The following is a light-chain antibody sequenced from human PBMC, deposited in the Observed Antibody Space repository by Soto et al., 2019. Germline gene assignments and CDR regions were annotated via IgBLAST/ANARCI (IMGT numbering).Light chain of an antibody. V-gene: IGKV1-39*01. CDR2: AAS. J-gene: IGKJ1*01. Sequence: DIQMTQSPSSLSASVGDRVTITCRASQSIIFYLNWYQQKPGQAPRLLIYAASNLQSGVPSRFSGSGSGTEFTLTISSLQPEDFAVYYCQQRSNWWTFGQGTKVEIK. CDR3: QQRSNWWT. CDR1: QSIIFY.